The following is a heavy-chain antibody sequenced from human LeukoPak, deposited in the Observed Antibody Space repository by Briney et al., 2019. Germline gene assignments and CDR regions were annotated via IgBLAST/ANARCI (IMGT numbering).Heavy chain of an antibody. CDR2: MNPNSDT. CDR3: ARDGGTWYFDL. CDR1: GYTFTSYD. V-gene: IGHV1-8*01. D-gene: IGHD3-16*01. J-gene: IGHJ2*01. Sequence: ASVKVSCKASGYTFTSYDINWVRQATGQGLEWMGWMNPNSDTGYAQKFQGRVTMTRNTSISTAYMELSSLRSEDTAVYYCARDGGTWYFDLWGRGTLVTVSS.